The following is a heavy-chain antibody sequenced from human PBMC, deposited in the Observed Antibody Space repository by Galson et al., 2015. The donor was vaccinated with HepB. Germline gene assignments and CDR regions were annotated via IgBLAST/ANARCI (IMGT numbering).Heavy chain of an antibody. CDR1: GDSVSSNNAA. J-gene: IGHJ3*01. V-gene: IGHV6-1*01. CDR2: TYYRSKWYS. CDR3: ARGGRGIAVPGTGGTFDF. Sequence: CAISGDSVSSNNAAWNWIRQSPSRGLEWLGRTYYRSKWYSDYAVSVTSRIIINADTSKNQFSLQLNSVSPEDTAVYYCARGGRGIAVPGTGGTFDFWGQGTMVTVSS. D-gene: IGHD6-19*01.